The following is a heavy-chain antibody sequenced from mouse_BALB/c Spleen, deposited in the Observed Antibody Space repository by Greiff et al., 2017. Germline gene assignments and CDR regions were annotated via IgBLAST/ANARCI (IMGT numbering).Heavy chain of an antibody. J-gene: IGHJ3*01. D-gene: IGHD2-1*01. Sequence: VKLMESGPGLVAPSQSLSITCTVSGFSLTGYGVNWVRQPPGKGLEWLGMIWGDGSTDYNSALKSRLSISKDNSKSQVFLKMNSLQTDDTARYYCARVPYCNYEGAWFAYWGQGTLVTVSA. CDR1: GFSLTGYG. CDR3: ARVPYCNYEGAWFAY. CDR2: IWGDGST. V-gene: IGHV2-6-7*01.